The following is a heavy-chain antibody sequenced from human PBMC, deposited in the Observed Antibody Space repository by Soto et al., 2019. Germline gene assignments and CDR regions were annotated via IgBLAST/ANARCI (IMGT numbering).Heavy chain of an antibody. CDR2: IWYDGSNK. Sequence: QVQLVESGGGVVQPGRSLRLSCAASGFTFSSYGMHWVRQAPGKGLEWVAVIWYDGSNKYYADSVKGRFTISRDNSKYTLYRQMNSLRAEDTAVYYCARDRGCSGGSCYRPVYYFDYWGQGTLVTVSS. D-gene: IGHD2-15*01. J-gene: IGHJ4*02. V-gene: IGHV3-33*01. CDR1: GFTFSSYG. CDR3: ARDRGCSGGSCYRPVYYFDY.